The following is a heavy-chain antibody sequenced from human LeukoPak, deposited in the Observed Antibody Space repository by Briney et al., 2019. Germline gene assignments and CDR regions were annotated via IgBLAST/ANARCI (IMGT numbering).Heavy chain of an antibody. V-gene: IGHV3-21*01. Sequence: EWVSPISSSSSYIYYADSVKGRFTISRDNAKNSLYLQMNSLRAEDTAVYYCAGFDSSSWTWRQGTLVTVSS. J-gene: IGHJ1*01. CDR2: ISSSSSYI. D-gene: IGHD6-13*01. CDR3: AGFDSSSWT.